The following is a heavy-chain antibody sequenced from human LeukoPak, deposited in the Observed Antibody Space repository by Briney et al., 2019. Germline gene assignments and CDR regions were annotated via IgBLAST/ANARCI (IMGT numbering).Heavy chain of an antibody. CDR2: IYYSGST. Sequence: SETLSLTCTVSGGSISSGGYYWSWIRQHPGKGLEWIGYIYYSGSTYYNPSFKSRVTISVDTSKNQFSLKLSSVTAADTAVYYCASPWGTSLHAFDIWGQGTMVTVSS. V-gene: IGHV4-31*03. D-gene: IGHD3-16*01. CDR1: GGSISSGGYY. CDR3: ASPWGTSLHAFDI. J-gene: IGHJ3*02.